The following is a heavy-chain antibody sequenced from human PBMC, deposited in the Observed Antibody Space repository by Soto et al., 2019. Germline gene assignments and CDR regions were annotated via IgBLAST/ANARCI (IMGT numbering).Heavy chain of an antibody. V-gene: IGHV3-23*01. Sequence: GGSLRLSCAASGFTFSSYAMKWVRQAPGKGLEWVSLIGESGTPTYYADSVKGRFTISRDNSGNTLFLEMYSLRAGDTAVYYCARYIPGVRYYGMDVSGQGTTVTVSS. D-gene: IGHD2-2*01. CDR3: ARYIPGVRYYGMDV. J-gene: IGHJ6*02. CDR1: GFTFSSYA. CDR2: IGESGTPT.